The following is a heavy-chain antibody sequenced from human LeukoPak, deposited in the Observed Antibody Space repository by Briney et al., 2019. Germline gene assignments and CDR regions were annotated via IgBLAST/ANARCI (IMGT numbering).Heavy chain of an antibody. V-gene: IGHV1-69*04. D-gene: IGHD3-22*01. CDR2: IIPILGIA. J-gene: IGHJ4*02. CDR1: GGTFSSYA. CDR3: ATYSSGYYSLFY. Sequence: SVKVSCKASGGTFSSYAISWVRQAPGQGLEWMGRIIPILGIANYAQKFQGRVTMTEDTSTDTAYMELSSLRSEDTAVYYCATYSSGYYSLFYWGQGTLVTVSS.